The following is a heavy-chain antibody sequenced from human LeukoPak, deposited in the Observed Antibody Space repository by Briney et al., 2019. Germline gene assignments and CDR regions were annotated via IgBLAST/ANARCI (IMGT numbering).Heavy chain of an antibody. CDR3: ARGSSGWYLYYFDY. Sequence: PGGSLRLSCAASGFSFSSYAMHWVRQAPGTGLEWVAVISYDGSNKYYADSVKDRFTISRDKSKNTLYLQMNSLRAEDTAVYYCARGSSGWYLYYFDYWGQGTLVTVSS. CDR2: ISYDGSNK. CDR1: GFSFSSYA. V-gene: IGHV3-30*04. D-gene: IGHD6-19*01. J-gene: IGHJ4*02.